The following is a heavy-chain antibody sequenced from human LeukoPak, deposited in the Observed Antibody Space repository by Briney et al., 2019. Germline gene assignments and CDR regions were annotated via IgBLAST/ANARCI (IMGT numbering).Heavy chain of an antibody. CDR3: AKRSGSYGPFDY. Sequence: PGGSLRLSCAASGFNFTSYAMTWVRQAPGKGLEWVSALSGSGGSTYHADSVKGRFTISRDNSKNTLYLQMNSLRADDTAVYYCAKRSGSYGPFDYWGQGILVTVSS. V-gene: IGHV3-23*01. CDR1: GFNFTSYA. J-gene: IGHJ4*02. CDR2: LSGSGGST. D-gene: IGHD3-10*01.